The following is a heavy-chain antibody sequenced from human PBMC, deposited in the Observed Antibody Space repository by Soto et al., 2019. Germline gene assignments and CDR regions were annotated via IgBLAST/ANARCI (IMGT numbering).Heavy chain of an antibody. Sequence: SETLSLTCTVSGGSISGYFWSWIRQPPGKGLEWIGYTHYSGSSNYNPSLKSRVTISVDTSKNQFSLKLSSVTSADTALYFCARDKAGTTLNYYFGMHVWGQGTTVTVSS. J-gene: IGHJ6*02. D-gene: IGHD1-7*01. CDR3: ARDKAGTTLNYYFGMHV. CDR2: THYSGSS. CDR1: GGSISGYF. V-gene: IGHV4-59*01.